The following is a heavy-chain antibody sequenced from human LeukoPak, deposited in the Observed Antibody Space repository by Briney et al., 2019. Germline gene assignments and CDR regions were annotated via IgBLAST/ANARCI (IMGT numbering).Heavy chain of an antibody. D-gene: IGHD5-24*01. Sequence: GGSLRLSCAASGFTFSDYYMSWIRQAPGKGLEWVSYISTSGSTIYYADSVKGRFTISRDNAKNSLYLHMNSLRAEDTAVYYCATDSSLHLGYYFDYWGQGTLVSVSS. CDR3: ATDSSLHLGYYFDY. J-gene: IGHJ4*02. V-gene: IGHV3-11*01. CDR2: ISTSGSTI. CDR1: GFTFSDYY.